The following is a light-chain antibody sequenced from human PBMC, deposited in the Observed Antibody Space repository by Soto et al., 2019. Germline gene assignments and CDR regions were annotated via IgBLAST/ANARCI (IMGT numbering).Light chain of an antibody. V-gene: IGKV1-39*01. Sequence: DIQMTQSPSSLSASVGDRVTITCRASQSISSYLNWYQQKPGKAPKLLIYAASSLQSGVPSRFSGSGSGTDFTLTISSLQPEDFATYYCQQSYSTPPEGAVGQGTKVDIK. J-gene: IGKJ1*01. CDR3: QQSYSTPPEGA. CDR2: AAS. CDR1: QSISSY.